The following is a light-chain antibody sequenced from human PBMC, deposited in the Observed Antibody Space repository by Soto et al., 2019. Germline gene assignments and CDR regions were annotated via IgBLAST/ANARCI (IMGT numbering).Light chain of an antibody. CDR3: GTWDSSLSAYV. CDR1: SSNLGYNY. J-gene: IGLJ1*01. CDR2: DNN. Sequence: SVLTQPPSVSAAPGPKVTISCSGSSSNLGYNYVSWYQLLPGTAPKLLIYDNNTRPSGIPDRFSGSKSGTSATLGITGLQTGYEADYYCGTWDSSLSAYVFGTGTKLTV. V-gene: IGLV1-51*01.